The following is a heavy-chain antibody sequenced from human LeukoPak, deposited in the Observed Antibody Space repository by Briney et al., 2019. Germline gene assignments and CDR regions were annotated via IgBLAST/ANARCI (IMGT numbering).Heavy chain of an antibody. Sequence: GGSLRLSCAASGVTFSSYAMSWVRQAPGKGLEWVSAISGSGGSTYYADSVKGRFTISRDNSKNTLYLQMNSLRAEDTAVYYCAGELEQGIQLWLYWGQGTLVTVSS. D-gene: IGHD5-18*01. J-gene: IGHJ4*02. CDR1: GVTFSSYA. V-gene: IGHV3-23*01. CDR2: ISGSGGST. CDR3: AGELEQGIQLWLY.